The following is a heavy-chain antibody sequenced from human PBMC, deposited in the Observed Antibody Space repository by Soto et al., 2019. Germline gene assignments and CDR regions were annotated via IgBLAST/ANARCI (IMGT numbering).Heavy chain of an antibody. Sequence: QVQLVQSGAEVKKPGASVKVSCKASGYTFSIYAISWVRQAPGQGLEWMGWISGFNGNTAYAQNLQGRVTMTTDTSTSTAYMEMRTLRSDDTAIYYCARDKGGLDYWGQGTLVSVSS. CDR1: GYTFSIYA. V-gene: IGHV1-18*01. J-gene: IGHJ4*02. CDR2: ISGFNGNT. CDR3: ARDKGGLDY.